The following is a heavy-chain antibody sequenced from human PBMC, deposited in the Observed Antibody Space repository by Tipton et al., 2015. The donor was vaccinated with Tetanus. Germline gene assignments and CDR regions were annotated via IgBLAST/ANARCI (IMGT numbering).Heavy chain of an antibody. Sequence: TLSLTCSVSGGSISGSPFFWNWIRQQPGKGPEWIGYIYYSGSTFYNPSFESRVTISVDTAKNQFSLKLNSVTAADTAVYYCARDQGGGRVARLNWFDPWGQGILVTVSS. CDR1: GGSISGSPFF. J-gene: IGHJ5*02. D-gene: IGHD3-16*01. CDR2: IYYSGST. V-gene: IGHV4-31*03. CDR3: ARDQGGGRVARLNWFDP.